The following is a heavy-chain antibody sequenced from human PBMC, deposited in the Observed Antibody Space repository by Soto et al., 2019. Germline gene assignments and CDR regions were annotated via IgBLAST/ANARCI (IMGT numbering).Heavy chain of an antibody. D-gene: IGHD6-13*01. Sequence: GGSLRLSCAASGFTFSSYSMNWVRQAPGKGLEWVSYISSSSSTIYYADSVKGRFTISRDNAKNSLYLQMNSLRAEDTAVYYCARASPPVSSWHYYYYYYMDVWGKGTTVTVSS. CDR1: GFTFSSYS. CDR2: ISSSSSTI. J-gene: IGHJ6*03. CDR3: ARASPPVSSWHYYYYYYMDV. V-gene: IGHV3-48*01.